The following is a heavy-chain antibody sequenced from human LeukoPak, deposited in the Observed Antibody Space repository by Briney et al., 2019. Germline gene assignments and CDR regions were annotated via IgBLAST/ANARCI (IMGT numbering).Heavy chain of an antibody. CDR2: INPNSGGT. D-gene: IGHD5-18*01. V-gene: IGHV1-2*02. Sequence: AAVKVSCKASGCTFTVYYMHWVRQPPAQGLEWMGWINPNSGGTNDAQKFQGRVTMTRDTSISTAYMELSRLRSDDTAVYYCAFGIQLWLRGARGAIDIWGQGTMVTVSS. J-gene: IGHJ3*02. CDR3: AFGIQLWLRGARGAIDI. CDR1: GCTFTVYY.